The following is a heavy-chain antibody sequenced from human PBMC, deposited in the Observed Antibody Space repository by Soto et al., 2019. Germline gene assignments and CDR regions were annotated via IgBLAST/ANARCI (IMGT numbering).Heavy chain of an antibody. J-gene: IGHJ4*02. V-gene: IGHV4-4*07. Sequence: SETLSLTCTVSGASITGSSYWSWIRHPAGKGLEWIGRFSLSGTTNYNPPLRSRVTMSADVSKNQFSLRLTSVTAADTALYYCARGLTPPGAPAWYYFDSWGQGTLVTVSS. CDR1: GASITGSSY. D-gene: IGHD2-8*02. CDR2: FSLSGTT. CDR3: ARGLTPPGAPAWYYFDS.